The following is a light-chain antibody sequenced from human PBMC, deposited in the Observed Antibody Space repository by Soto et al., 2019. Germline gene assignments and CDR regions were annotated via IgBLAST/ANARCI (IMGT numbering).Light chain of an antibody. Sequence: QSVLTQPPSASGTPGQRVTISCSGSTSNIGSNAVDLYQQHPGTAPKVLIYSNNQRPSGVPDRIFGSRSGTSASLAITGLQSEDEADYYCATWDDSLKGWVFGGGTKLTVL. CDR2: SNN. V-gene: IGLV1-44*01. CDR1: TSNIGSNA. J-gene: IGLJ3*02. CDR3: ATWDDSLKGWV.